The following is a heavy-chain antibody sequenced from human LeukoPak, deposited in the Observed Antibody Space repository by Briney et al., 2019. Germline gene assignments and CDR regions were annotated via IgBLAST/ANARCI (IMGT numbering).Heavy chain of an antibody. D-gene: IGHD6-19*01. Sequence: GGSLRLSCAASGFTFSSYWMHWVRQAPGKGLVWVSRINSDGSSTSYADSVKGRFTISRDNAKNTLYLQMNSLRAEDTAVYYFARVRSSAGSYFTYWGQPWLVTVSS. V-gene: IGHV3-74*01. J-gene: IGHJ4*02. CDR1: GFTFSSYW. CDR2: INSDGSST. CDR3: ARVRSSAGSYFTY.